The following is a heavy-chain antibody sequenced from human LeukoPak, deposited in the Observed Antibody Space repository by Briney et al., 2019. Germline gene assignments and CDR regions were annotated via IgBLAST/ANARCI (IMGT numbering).Heavy chain of an antibody. Sequence: QSGGSLRLSCAASGFTFSSYAMSWVRQAPGKGLEWVSAISGSGGSTYYADSVKGRFTISRDNSKNTLYLQMNSLRAEDTAVYYCAKDSRGWPNYYDTTYWGQGTLVTVSS. CDR3: AKDSRGWPNYYDTTY. D-gene: IGHD3-22*01. CDR1: GFTFSSYA. V-gene: IGHV3-23*01. J-gene: IGHJ4*02. CDR2: ISGSGGST.